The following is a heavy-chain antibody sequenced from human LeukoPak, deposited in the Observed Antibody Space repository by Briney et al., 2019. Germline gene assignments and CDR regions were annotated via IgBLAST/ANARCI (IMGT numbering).Heavy chain of an antibody. CDR3: ARTQTYGDYDY. Sequence: GASVKVSCKASGYTFTSYYMHWVRQAPGQGLEWMGIINPSGGSTGYAQKFQGRVTITADESTSTAYMELSSLRSEDTAVYYCARTQTYGDYDYWGQGTLVTVSS. CDR1: GYTFTSYY. V-gene: IGHV1-46*01. D-gene: IGHD4-17*01. CDR2: INPSGGST. J-gene: IGHJ4*02.